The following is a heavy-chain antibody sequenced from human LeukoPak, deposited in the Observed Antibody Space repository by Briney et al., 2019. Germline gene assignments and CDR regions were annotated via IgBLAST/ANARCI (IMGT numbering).Heavy chain of an antibody. D-gene: IGHD6-6*01. CDR3: ARGGAARLHFQN. J-gene: IGHJ1*01. CDR1: GGSISTYY. Sequence: SETLSLTGIVPGGSISTYYWNWIRQPPGKGLEWIGYIYHSGSTNYNPSLQSRVTISVDTSKNRFSLNLNSVTAADTAVYYCARGGAARLHFQNWGQGTLVTVSS. V-gene: IGHV4-59*01. CDR2: IYHSGST.